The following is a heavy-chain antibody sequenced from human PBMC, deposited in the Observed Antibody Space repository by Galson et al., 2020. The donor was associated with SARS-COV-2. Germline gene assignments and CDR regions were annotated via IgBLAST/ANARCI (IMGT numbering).Heavy chain of an antibody. CDR3: ARGRMTINGLLIISSAEYCLDS. D-gene: IGHD3-10*01. CDR1: GESFSGYY. V-gene: IGHV4-34*01. CDR2: INHSGST. Sequence: SETLSLTCAVYGESFSGYYWSWIRQAPGKGLEWIGEINHSGSTNYSPSLKSRVRLSTDTSKNQISLNLNSVTAADTAIYYCARGRMTINGLLIISSAEYCLDSWGQGTLVTVSS. J-gene: IGHJ4*02.